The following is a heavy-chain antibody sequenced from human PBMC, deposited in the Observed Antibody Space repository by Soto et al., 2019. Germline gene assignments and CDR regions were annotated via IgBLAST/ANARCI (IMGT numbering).Heavy chain of an antibody. CDR2: IWYDGSIK. CDR3: ARIDCTGNNCNPYYHYGMDV. J-gene: IGHJ6*02. CDR1: GFTFSTYG. V-gene: IGHV3-33*01. D-gene: IGHD2-8*02. Sequence: GGSLRLSCAASGFTFSTYGMHWVRQIPGNGLQWVAIIWYDGSIKYYADFVKGRFTISRDNSKNTLYLQMNSLRDEDTAVYYCARIDCTGNNCNPYYHYGMDVWGQGTTVTVYS.